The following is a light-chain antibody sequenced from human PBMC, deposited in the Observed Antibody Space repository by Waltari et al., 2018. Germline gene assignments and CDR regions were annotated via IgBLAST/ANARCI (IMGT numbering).Light chain of an antibody. CDR1: QGIRNY. CDR3: QKSDSAPPFT. V-gene: IGKV1-27*01. CDR2: TAS. Sequence: DIQMTQSPSSLSASVGDRVTITCRASQGIRNYLAWYQQKPGKVPKLLIHTASTLQSGVPSRFGGSGSGTDVTLTISSLQPEDVATYYCQKSDSAPPFTFGPGTKVDI. J-gene: IGKJ3*01.